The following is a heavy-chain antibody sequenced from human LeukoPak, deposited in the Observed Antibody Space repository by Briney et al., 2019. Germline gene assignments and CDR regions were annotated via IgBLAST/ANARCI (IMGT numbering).Heavy chain of an antibody. J-gene: IGHJ3*02. Sequence: SETLSLTCTVSGGSISSYYWSWIRQPPGKGLEWIGYIYYSGSTKYNPSLKSRVTISVDTSKNQFSLKLRPVTAADTAVYYCARSGADPLSDAFDIWGQGTMVTVSS. D-gene: IGHD1-26*01. V-gene: IGHV4-59*01. CDR2: IYYSGST. CDR3: ARSGADPLSDAFDI. CDR1: GGSISSYY.